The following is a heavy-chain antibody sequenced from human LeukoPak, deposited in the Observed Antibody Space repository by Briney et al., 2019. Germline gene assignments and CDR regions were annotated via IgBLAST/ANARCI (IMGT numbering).Heavy chain of an antibody. Sequence: KTGGSLRLSCAASGFTFSSYSMNWVRQAPGKGLEWVSSISSSSSYIYYADSVKGRFTISRDNAKNSLYLQMNSLRAEDTAVYYCARDSLTTVTPFDYWGQGTLVTVSS. J-gene: IGHJ4*02. CDR3: ARDSLTTVTPFDY. CDR2: ISSSSSYI. V-gene: IGHV3-21*01. D-gene: IGHD4-17*01. CDR1: GFTFSSYS.